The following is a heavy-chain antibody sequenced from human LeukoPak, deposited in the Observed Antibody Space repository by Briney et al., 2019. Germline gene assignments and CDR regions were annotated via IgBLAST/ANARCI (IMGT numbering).Heavy chain of an antibody. J-gene: IGHJ4*02. CDR1: GFTFSNHN. V-gene: IGHV3-21*01. CDR2: INSRSNYI. CDR3: ARDKVSVIPALDY. D-gene: IGHD2/OR15-2a*01. Sequence: GGSLGLSCEASGFTFSNHNMNWVRQAPGKGLEWVSSINSRSNYIYYADSVKGRFTISRDNAKESLYLQMNSLRAEDTALYFCARDKVSVIPALDYWGQGTLVIVSS.